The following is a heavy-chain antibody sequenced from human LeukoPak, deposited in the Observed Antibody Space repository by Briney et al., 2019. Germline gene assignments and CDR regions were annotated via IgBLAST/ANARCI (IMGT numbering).Heavy chain of an antibody. CDR2: INPNSGGT. J-gene: IGHJ6*02. D-gene: IGHD2/OR15-2a*01. CDR3: ARDREYLYYYYGMDV. Sequence: ASVKVSCKASGYTFTGYYMHWVRQAPGQGPEWMGWINPNSGGTNYAQKLEGRVTMTRTTSISTAYMELSRLRSDDTAVYYCARDREYLYYYYGMDVWGQGTTVTVSS. CDR1: GYTFTGYY. V-gene: IGHV1-2*02.